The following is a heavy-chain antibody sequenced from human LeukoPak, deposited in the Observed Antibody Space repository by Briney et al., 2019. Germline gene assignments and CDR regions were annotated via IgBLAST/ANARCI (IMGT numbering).Heavy chain of an antibody. CDR1: GDSVSSKSVS. V-gene: IGHV6-1*01. D-gene: IGHD3-16*01. CDR2: TRYRSTWNT. Sequence: SQTLSLTCAISGDSVSSKSVSWSWMTQSPSRGLEYLGRTRYRSTWNTFYSLSVDGRITMNADTSRNEVSLRLSSVTAEDTALYYCVRDFNWAFDYWGQGTLVTVSS. CDR3: VRDFNWAFDY. J-gene: IGHJ4*02.